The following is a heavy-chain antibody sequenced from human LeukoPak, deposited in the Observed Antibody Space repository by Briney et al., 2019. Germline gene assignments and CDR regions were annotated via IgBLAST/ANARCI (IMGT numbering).Heavy chain of an antibody. J-gene: IGHJ3*02. Sequence: SETLSLTCAVSGGSISSSNWWSWVRQPPGKGLEWIGEIYHSGSTNYNPSLKSRVTISVDKSKNQFSLKLSSVTAADTAVYYCARVSLRQSSGWYLPDAFDIWGQGTMVTVSS. V-gene: IGHV4-4*02. CDR3: ARVSLRQSSGWYLPDAFDI. D-gene: IGHD6-19*01. CDR2: IYHSGST. CDR1: GGSISSSNW.